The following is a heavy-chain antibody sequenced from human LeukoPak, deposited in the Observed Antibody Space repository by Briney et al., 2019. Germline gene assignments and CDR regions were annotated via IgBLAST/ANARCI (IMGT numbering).Heavy chain of an antibody. V-gene: IGHV1-18*01. CDR3: ARDTPLYYYDSSGYYNDAFDI. D-gene: IGHD3-22*01. CDR2: ISAYNGNT. Sequence: ASVKVSCKASGGTFSSYAISWVRQAPGQGLEWMGWISAYNGNTNYAQKLQGRVTMTTDTSTSTAYMELRSLRSDDTAVYYCARDTPLYYYDSSGYYNDAFDIWGQGTMVTVSS. J-gene: IGHJ3*02. CDR1: GGTFSSYA.